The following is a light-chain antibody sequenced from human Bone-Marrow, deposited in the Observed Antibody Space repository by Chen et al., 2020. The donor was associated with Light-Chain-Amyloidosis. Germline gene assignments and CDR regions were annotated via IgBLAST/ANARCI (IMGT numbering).Light chain of an antibody. CDR2: VAS. Sequence: DIQLTQSPSFLSASVGDRVTITCRASQDINSSLAWYQQKPGKAPKLLISVASTLQSGVPSKFSGSGSGTEFTLTISSLQPEDFATYYCQQVNSYPYTFGQGTKLEIK. CDR3: QQVNSYPYT. J-gene: IGKJ2*01. CDR1: QDINSS. V-gene: IGKV1-9*01.